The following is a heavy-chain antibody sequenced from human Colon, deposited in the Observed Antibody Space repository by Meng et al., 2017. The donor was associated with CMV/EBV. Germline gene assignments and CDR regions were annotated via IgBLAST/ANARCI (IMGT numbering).Heavy chain of an antibody. CDR1: EFSVSNND. Sequence: SEFSVSNNDMSWVRQAPGKGLEWVSFINAGGDTYYADSVKGRFTISRDNSKNTLFLQMNSLRAEDTAVYHCASFKQQLPGGTYWDFDLWGRGTLVTVSS. V-gene: IGHV3-66*02. CDR2: INAGGDT. D-gene: IGHD6-13*01. CDR3: ASFKQQLPGGTYWDFDL. J-gene: IGHJ2*01.